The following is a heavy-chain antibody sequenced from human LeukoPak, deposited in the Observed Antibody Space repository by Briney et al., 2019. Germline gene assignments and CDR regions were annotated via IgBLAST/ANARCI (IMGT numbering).Heavy chain of an antibody. Sequence: ASVKVSCKPSGYTFINHYIHWVRQAPGQGLEWMGVIRPTDGSTSYAQNFQGRLSMTSDTSTSTAYMELSSLRSEDTAIYYCTRTINSWFDPWGQGTPGSVSS. CDR2: IRPTDGST. V-gene: IGHV1-46*01. CDR3: TRTINSWFDP. J-gene: IGHJ5*02. CDR1: GYTFINHY. D-gene: IGHD3-9*01.